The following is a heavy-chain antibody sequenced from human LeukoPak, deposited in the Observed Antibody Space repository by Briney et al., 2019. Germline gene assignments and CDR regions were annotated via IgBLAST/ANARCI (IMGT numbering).Heavy chain of an antibody. D-gene: IGHD3/OR15-3a*01. CDR1: GFSLTTTGMC. CDR3: ARRRTGDYFDY. Sequence: SGPALGKPTQTLTLTCTFSGFSLTTTGMCVSWIRQPPGKALEWLARIDWDDDKYYSTSLKTRLTISKDTSKIQVVLTMTNMDPVDTATYYCARRRTGDYFDYWGQGTLVTVSS. CDR2: IDWDDDK. J-gene: IGHJ4*02. V-gene: IGHV2-70*11.